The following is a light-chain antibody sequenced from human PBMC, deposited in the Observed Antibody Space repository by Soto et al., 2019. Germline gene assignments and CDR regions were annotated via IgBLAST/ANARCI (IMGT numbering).Light chain of an antibody. CDR2: NDS. V-gene: IGLV3-21*02. CDR3: HLWDSSSDQGI. Sequence: SYELTQPPSLSVAPGQTARITCGGNNIGSKSVHWYQQKPGQALVLVVYNDSDRPSGIPERFSGSNSGNTATLTISRVEAGDEADYYCHLWDSSSDQGIFGTGTKVTVL. J-gene: IGLJ1*01. CDR1: NIGSKS.